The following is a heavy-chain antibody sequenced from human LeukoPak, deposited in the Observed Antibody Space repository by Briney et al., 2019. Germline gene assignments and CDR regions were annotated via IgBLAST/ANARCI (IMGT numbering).Heavy chain of an antibody. CDR2: INYGGSN. D-gene: IGHD2-15*01. CDR3: ARDRVVVVVAATRSGGKEYYYYGMDV. CDR1: GGSISSGDYY. V-gene: IGHV4-30-4*08. J-gene: IGHJ6*02. Sequence: PSQTLSLTCTVSGGSISSGDYYWIWNRQPPGQDLDWIGYINYGGSNYYNPSLKSRVTISVDTCKNQFSLKLSSVTAADTAVYYCARDRVVVVVAATRSGGKEYYYYGMDVWGQGTTVTVSS.